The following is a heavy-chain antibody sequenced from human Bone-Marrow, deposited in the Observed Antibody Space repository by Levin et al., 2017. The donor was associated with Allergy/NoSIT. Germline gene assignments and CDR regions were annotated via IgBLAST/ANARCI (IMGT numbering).Heavy chain of an antibody. CDR1: GYSFTSYW. D-gene: IGHD3-22*01. J-gene: IGHJ4*02. CDR2: IYPGDSDT. CDR3: AREGDYYDSSGYYSDY. Sequence: GGSLRLSCKGSGYSFTSYWIGWVRQMPGKGLEWMGIIYPGDSDTRYSPSFQGQVTISADKSISTAYLQWSSLKASDTAMYYCAREGDYYDSSGYYSDYWGQGTLVTVSS. V-gene: IGHV5-51*01.